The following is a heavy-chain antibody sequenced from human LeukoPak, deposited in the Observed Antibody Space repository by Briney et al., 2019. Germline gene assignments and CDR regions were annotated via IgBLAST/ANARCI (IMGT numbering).Heavy chain of an antibody. Sequence: SETLSLTCAVSGDSISSGHWWSWIRQPPGKGLEWIGFIYFSGSTYYNPSLKSRLTISVDSSKNHFSLKLTSVTAADTAVYYCARAANILTGYAFDIWGQGTMVTVSS. CDR1: GDSISSGHW. CDR3: ARAANILTGYAFDI. CDR2: IYFSGST. D-gene: IGHD3-9*01. V-gene: IGHV4-30-4*08. J-gene: IGHJ3*02.